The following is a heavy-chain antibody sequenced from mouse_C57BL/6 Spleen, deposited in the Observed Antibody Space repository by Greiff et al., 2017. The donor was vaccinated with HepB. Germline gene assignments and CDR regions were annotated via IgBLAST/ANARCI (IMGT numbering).Heavy chain of an antibody. J-gene: IGHJ3*01. D-gene: IGHD2-5*01. CDR3: ARGDSNYEGWFAY. CDR2: ISYDGSN. V-gene: IGHV3-6*01. CDR1: GYSITSGYY. Sequence: VQLQQSGPGLVKPSQSLSLTCSVTGYSITSGYYWNWIRQFPGNKLEWMGYISYDGSNNYNPSLKNRISITRDTSKNQFFLKLNSVTTEDTATYYCARGDSNYEGWFAYWGQGTLVTVSA.